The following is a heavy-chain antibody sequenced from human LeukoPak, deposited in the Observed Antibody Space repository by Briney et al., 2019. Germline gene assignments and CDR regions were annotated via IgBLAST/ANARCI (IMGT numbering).Heavy chain of an antibody. CDR2: ITTTGSTI. CDR3: ARERISMIRGVVTTSYFDY. CDR1: GFTFSDCA. V-gene: IGHV3-48*01. D-gene: IGHD3-10*01. Sequence: PGGSLRLSCAASGFTFSDCAMNWVRQAPGKGLEWVSYITTTGSTIYYADSVKGRFTISRDNAKNTLFLQMNSLRPEDTAVYYCARERISMIRGVVTTSYFDYWGQGTLVTVSS. J-gene: IGHJ4*02.